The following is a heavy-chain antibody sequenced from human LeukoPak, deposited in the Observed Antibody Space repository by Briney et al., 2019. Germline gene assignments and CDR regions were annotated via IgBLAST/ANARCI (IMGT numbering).Heavy chain of an antibody. J-gene: IGHJ3*02. D-gene: IGHD1-14*01. CDR3: ARVPRKGFDI. CDR1: GGSISSYY. CDR2: IYYSGST. Sequence: SETLSLTCTVSGGSISSYYWSWIRQRPGKGLGWVGYIYYSGSTNYNPSLKSRDTISVDTSKNQNSLKLSCVTAADMLVYYCARVPRKGFDIWGQGTMVTVSS. V-gene: IGHV4-59*01.